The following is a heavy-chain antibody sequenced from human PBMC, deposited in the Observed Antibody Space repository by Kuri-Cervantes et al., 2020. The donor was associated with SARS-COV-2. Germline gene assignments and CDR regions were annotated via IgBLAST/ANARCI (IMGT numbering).Heavy chain of an antibody. CDR1: GFTFDDYA. D-gene: IGHD2-2*01. J-gene: IGHJ6*03. CDR2: ISWDGGST. Sequence: GESLKISCAASGFTFDDYAMHWVRQAPGKGLEWVSLISWDGGSTYYADSVKGRFTISRDNSKNSLYLQMNSLRAEDTALYYCAKDGGCSSTSCYYMDVWGKGTTVTVSS. CDR3: AKDGGCSSTSCYYMDV. V-gene: IGHV3-43D*03.